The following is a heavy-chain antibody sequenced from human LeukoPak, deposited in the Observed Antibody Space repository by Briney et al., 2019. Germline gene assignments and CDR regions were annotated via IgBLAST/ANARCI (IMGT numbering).Heavy chain of an antibody. V-gene: IGHV3-33*08. CDR2: IWYDGSNK. CDR1: GFTFSNYA. CDR3: ARDGSSGWYWVDY. J-gene: IGHJ4*02. Sequence: GGSLRLSCAASGFTFSNYAMQWVRQAPGKGLEWVAVIWYDGSNKYYADSVKGRFTISRDNSKNTLYLQMNSLRAEDTAVYYCARDGSSGWYWVDYWGQGTLVTVSS. D-gene: IGHD6-19*01.